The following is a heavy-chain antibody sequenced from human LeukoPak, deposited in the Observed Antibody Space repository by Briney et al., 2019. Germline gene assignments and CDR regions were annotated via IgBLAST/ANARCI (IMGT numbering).Heavy chain of an antibody. Sequence: GRSLRLSCAASGFTFSSYAMHWVRQAPDKGLEWVAVISYDGSNKYYADSVKGRFTISRDNSKNTLYLQMNSLRAEDTAVYYCAGGELSAFDYWGQGTLVTVSS. CDR3: AGGELSAFDY. D-gene: IGHD3-16*02. J-gene: IGHJ4*02. CDR2: ISYDGSNK. CDR1: GFTFSSYA. V-gene: IGHV3-30*04.